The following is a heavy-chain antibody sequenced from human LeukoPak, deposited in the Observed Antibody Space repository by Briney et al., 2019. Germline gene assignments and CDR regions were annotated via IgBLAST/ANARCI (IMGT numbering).Heavy chain of an antibody. V-gene: IGHV3-23*01. CDR3: ARDRDSYYFDSETYHSYYYGIDV. CDR1: GFTLSNYA. Sequence: GGSLRLSCAASGFTLSNYAMNWVRQAPGKGLGWVSALSGNAGRTHYADSVKGRFTISRDTSKNMLYLQMDSLRADDTAIYYCARDRDSYYFDSETYHSYYYGIDVWGQGTTVTVSS. J-gene: IGHJ6*02. D-gene: IGHD3-10*01. CDR2: LSGNAGRT.